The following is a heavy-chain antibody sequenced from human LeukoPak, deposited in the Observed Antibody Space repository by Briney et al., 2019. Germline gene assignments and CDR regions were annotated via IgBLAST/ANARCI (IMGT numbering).Heavy chain of an antibody. CDR2: IYSSGNT. J-gene: IGHJ4*02. CDR1: GDSISSGRNY. D-gene: IGHD1-1*01. V-gene: IGHV4-39*01. Sequence: SETLSLTCSVSGDSISSGRNYWGWIRQSPGKGREWIASIYSSGNTHSNPSLKSRVSISVDASKNQVSLKLYSVTASDAAIYYCARHLSGTTMSHYFDFWGQGTLVTVSS. CDR3: ARHLSGTTMSHYFDF.